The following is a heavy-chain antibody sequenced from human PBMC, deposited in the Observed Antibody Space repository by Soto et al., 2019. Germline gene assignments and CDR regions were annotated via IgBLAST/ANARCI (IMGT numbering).Heavy chain of an antibody. CDR3: ARNPYYGSGSYYHYDY. J-gene: IGHJ4*02. D-gene: IGHD3-10*01. CDR1: GGSIGSSSYY. V-gene: IGHV4-39*01. CDR2: IYYSGST. Sequence: TLSLTCTVSGGSIGSSSYYWGWVRQPPGKGLEWIGNIYYSGSTYYNPSLKSRVTISVDTSKNQFSLNLSSVTAADTAVYHCARNPYYGSGSYYHYDYWGQGTLVTVSS.